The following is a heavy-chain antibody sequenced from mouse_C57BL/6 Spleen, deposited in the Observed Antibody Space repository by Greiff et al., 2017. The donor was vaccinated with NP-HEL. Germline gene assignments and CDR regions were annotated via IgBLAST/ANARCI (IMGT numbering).Heavy chain of an antibody. Sequence: VQLQQSGPELVKPGASVKISCKASGYAFSSSWMNWVKQRPGKGLEWIGRIYPGDGDTNYNGKFKGKATLTADKSSSTAYMQLSSLTSEDSAVYFCARGREIYYGSSYWYFDVWGTGTTVTVSS. J-gene: IGHJ1*03. D-gene: IGHD1-1*01. CDR3: ARGREIYYGSSYWYFDV. V-gene: IGHV1-82*01. CDR2: IYPGDGDT. CDR1: GYAFSSSW.